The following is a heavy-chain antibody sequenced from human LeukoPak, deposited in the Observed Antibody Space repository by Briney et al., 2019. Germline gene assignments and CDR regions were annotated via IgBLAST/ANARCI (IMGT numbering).Heavy chain of an antibody. CDR2: IQYEHGSDK. CDR1: GFNFKNYG. Sequence: PGRSLRLSCAASGFNFKNYGMHWVRQAPGKGLEWVAFIQYEHGSDKFYADSVRGRFTISRDNSKNTLFLQMNTLRVEDSAVYFCAKDSQYASGSYPIDSWGQGTLVTVSS. V-gene: IGHV3-30*18. J-gene: IGHJ4*02. D-gene: IGHD3-10*01. CDR3: AKDSQYASGSYPIDS.